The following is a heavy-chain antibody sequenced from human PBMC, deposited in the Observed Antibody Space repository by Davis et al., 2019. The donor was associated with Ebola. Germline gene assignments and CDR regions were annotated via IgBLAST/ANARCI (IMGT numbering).Heavy chain of an antibody. Sequence: GESLKISCAASGFTFSSYAMGWVRQAPGQGLEWVASVRASGETFYADSVKGRFTISRDNSKNTLYLQMSSLRAEDTAVYYCVKGRYDFWARATAKPTSYFDYWGQGTLVTVSS. CDR3: VKGRYDFWARATAKPTSYFDY. V-gene: IGHV3-23*01. CDR2: VRASGET. J-gene: IGHJ4*02. D-gene: IGHD3-3*01. CDR1: GFTFSSYA.